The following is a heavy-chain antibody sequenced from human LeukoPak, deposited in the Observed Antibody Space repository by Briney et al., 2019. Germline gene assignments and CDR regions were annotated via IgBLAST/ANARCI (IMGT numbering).Heavy chain of an antibody. V-gene: IGHV3-23*01. D-gene: IGHD3-22*01. CDR1: GFTFSSYA. Sequence: QPGGSLRLSCAASGFTFSSYAMSWVRQAPGKGLEWVSAISGSGGSTYYADSVKGRFTISRDNSKNTLYLQMNSLRAEDTAVYYCAKGLLVEIVVVITLDAFDIWGQGTMVTVSS. CDR2: ISGSGGST. J-gene: IGHJ3*02. CDR3: AKGLLVEIVVVITLDAFDI.